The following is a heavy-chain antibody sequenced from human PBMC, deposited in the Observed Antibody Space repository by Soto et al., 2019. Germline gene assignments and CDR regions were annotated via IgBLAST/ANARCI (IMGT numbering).Heavy chain of an antibody. CDR2: IIPVFGTV. CDR3: ARVPVAGSFHDAFDI. CDR1: GGTFSSYA. J-gene: IGHJ3*02. Sequence: QVQLVQSGAEVKKPGSSVKVSCKTSGGTFSSYASSWVRQAPGQGLEWMGGIIPVFGTVNYAQNFQGRVTITADESTSTAYMELNSLRSDDTAVYYCARVPVAGSFHDAFDIWGQGTMVTVSS. D-gene: IGHD6-19*01. V-gene: IGHV1-69*12.